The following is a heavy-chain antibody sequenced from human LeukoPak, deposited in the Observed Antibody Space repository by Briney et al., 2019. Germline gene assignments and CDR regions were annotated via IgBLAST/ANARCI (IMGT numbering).Heavy chain of an antibody. CDR3: ARASGGYYNNWFDP. Sequence: SETLSLTCTVSGGSLSTYYWSWIRQPPGKGLEWMGYIYYTGSTNYNPSLKSRVTTSVDTSKSQFSLKLNSVTAADTAVYYCARASGGYYNNWFDPWGQGTLVTVSS. CDR1: GGSLSTYY. CDR2: IYYTGST. D-gene: IGHD3-22*01. J-gene: IGHJ5*02. V-gene: IGHV4-59*01.